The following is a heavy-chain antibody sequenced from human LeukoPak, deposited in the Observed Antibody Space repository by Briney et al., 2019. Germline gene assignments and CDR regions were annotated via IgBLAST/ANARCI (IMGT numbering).Heavy chain of an antibody. CDR2: IWYDGSNK. Sequence: PGGSLRLSCAASGFTFSSYGMHWLRQAPGKGLEWVAVIWYDGSNKYYADSVKGRFTISRDNSKNKLYLQMNSLRAEDTAVYYCAKDERGYSYGLIDYWGQGTLVTVSS. CDR3: AKDERGYSYGLIDY. CDR1: GFTFSSYG. D-gene: IGHD5-18*01. J-gene: IGHJ4*02. V-gene: IGHV3-33*06.